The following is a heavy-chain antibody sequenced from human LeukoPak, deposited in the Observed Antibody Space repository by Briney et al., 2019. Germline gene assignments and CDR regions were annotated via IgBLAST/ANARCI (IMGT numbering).Heavy chain of an antibody. CDR3: AKAFSSGGKASYYFDY. J-gene: IGHJ4*02. V-gene: IGHV3-23*01. D-gene: IGHD4-23*01. CDR1: GFTFSSYA. Sequence: GGSLRLSCAASGFTFSSYAMSWVRQAPGKGLEWVSAISGSGGSTYYADSVKGRFTISRDNSKNTLYLQMNSLRAEDTAVYYCAKAFSSGGKASYYFDYWGQGTLVTVSS. CDR2: ISGSGGST.